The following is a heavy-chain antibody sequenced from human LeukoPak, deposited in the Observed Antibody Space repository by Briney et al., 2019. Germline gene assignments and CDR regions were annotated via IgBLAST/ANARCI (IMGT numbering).Heavy chain of an antibody. J-gene: IGHJ4*02. CDR1: GFNFANHA. Sequence: GGSLRLSCAASGFNFANHAMSWVHQTAGKGLEWVSAISGGGDITYYADSVKGRFTISRDNSKDTLFLQMHSLRPGDTAVYYCVREDTPATANYWGQGTLVTISS. CDR3: VREDTPATANY. D-gene: IGHD2-21*02. V-gene: IGHV3-23*01. CDR2: ISGGGDIT.